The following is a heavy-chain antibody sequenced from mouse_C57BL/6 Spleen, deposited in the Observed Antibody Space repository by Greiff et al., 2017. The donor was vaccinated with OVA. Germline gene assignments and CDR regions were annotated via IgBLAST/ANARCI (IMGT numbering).Heavy chain of an antibody. D-gene: IGHD2-5*01. J-gene: IGHJ2*01. Sequence: EVQLQQSGPGLVKPSQSLSLTCSVTGYSITSGYYWNWIRQFPGNKLEWMGYISYDGSNNYNPSLKNRISITRDTSKNQFFLKLNSVTTEDTATYYCARDQAYYSNLQGGFDYWGQGTTLTVSS. CDR1: GYSITSGYY. CDR3: ARDQAYYSNLQGGFDY. CDR2: ISYDGSN. V-gene: IGHV3-6*01.